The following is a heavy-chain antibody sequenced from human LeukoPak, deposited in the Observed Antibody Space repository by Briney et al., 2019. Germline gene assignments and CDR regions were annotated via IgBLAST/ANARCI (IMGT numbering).Heavy chain of an antibody. CDR1: GGSISSSTYY. CDR3: ARPTFSGYYSGPFDI. CDR2: IYYSGST. Sequence: SETLSLTCTVSGGSISSSTYYWGWIRQPPGKGLEWIVSIYYSGSTYYNPSLKSRVTISVDTSKNQFSLKLSSVTAADTAVYFCARPTFSGYYSGPFDIWGQGTIVTVSS. V-gene: IGHV4-39*01. D-gene: IGHD3-22*01. J-gene: IGHJ3*02.